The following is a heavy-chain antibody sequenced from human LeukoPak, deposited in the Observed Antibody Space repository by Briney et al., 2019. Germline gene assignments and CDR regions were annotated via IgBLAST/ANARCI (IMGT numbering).Heavy chain of an antibody. D-gene: IGHD5-18*01. Sequence: SETLSLTCAVYGGSFRGYYWRWIRQPPGKGLEWIGEINHSGSTNYNPSLKSRVTISVDTSKNQFSLKLSSVTAADTAVYYCARAKSNTAMVDYFDYWGQGTLVTVSS. J-gene: IGHJ4*02. CDR2: INHSGST. V-gene: IGHV4-34*01. CDR3: ARAKSNTAMVDYFDY. CDR1: GGSFRGYY.